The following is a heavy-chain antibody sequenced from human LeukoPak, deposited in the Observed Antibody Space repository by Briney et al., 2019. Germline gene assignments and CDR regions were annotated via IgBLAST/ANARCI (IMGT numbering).Heavy chain of an antibody. J-gene: IGHJ6*03. CDR1: GFTFSSYW. CDR3: ARDERPMGDFWSGYFQSYYYYYMDV. D-gene: IGHD3-3*01. CDR2: INSDGSST. V-gene: IGHV3-74*01. Sequence: PGRSLRLSCAASGFTFSSYWMHWVRQAPGKGLVWVSRINSDGSSTSYADSVKGRFTISRDNAKNTLYLQMNSLRAEDTAVYYCARDERPMGDFWSGYFQSYYYYYMDVWGKGTTVTVSS.